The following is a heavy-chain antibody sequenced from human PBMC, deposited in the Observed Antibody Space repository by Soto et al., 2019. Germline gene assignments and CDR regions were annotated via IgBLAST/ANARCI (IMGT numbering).Heavy chain of an antibody. V-gene: IGHV4-59*03. D-gene: IGHD2-2*01. CDR3: ALYCSSTSCYGQWDY. CDR1: GGSITNYY. J-gene: IGHJ4*02. Sequence: QVQLQESGPGLVKPSETLSLTCTVSGGSITNYYWSWIRQPPGEGLEWIGYIYYSGTTNYNPSLKSRVIISVDTSKNQFSLKLTSVTAADTAVYYCALYCSSTSCYGQWDYWGQGTLVTVSS. CDR2: IYYSGTT.